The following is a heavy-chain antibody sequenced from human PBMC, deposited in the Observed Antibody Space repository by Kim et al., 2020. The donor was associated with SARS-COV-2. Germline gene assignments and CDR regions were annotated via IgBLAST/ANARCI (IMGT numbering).Heavy chain of an antibody. V-gene: IGHV4-59*13. CDR3: ARGSAAAVDY. Sequence: ETLSLTCTVSGGSISSYYWSWIRQPPGKGLEWIGYIYYSGSTNYNPSLKSRVTISVDTSKNQFSLKLSSVTAADTAVYYCARGSAAAVDYWGQGTLVTVS. CDR1: GGSISSYY. D-gene: IGHD6-13*01. CDR2: IYYSGST. J-gene: IGHJ4*02.